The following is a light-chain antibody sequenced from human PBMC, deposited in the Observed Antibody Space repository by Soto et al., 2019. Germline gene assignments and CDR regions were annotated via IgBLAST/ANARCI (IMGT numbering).Light chain of an antibody. CDR2: GAS. CDR1: QGVRSY. CDR3: QHYNSYSEA. V-gene: IGKV1-9*01. J-gene: IGKJ5*01. Sequence: IQLTQSPSSLSASVGDRVTITCRASQGVRSYLAWFQQRPGKAPKLLIFGASTLQNGVPARFSGSGSGTEFTLTISSLQPDDFATYYCQHYNSYSEAFGQGTRLEIK.